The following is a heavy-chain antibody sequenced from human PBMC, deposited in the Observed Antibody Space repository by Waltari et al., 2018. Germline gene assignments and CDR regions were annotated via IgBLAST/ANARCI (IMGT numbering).Heavy chain of an antibody. CDR3: ASHPEDFYYYMDV. V-gene: IGHV3-21*06. J-gene: IGHJ6*03. Sequence: EVQLVESGGGLVKPGGSLRLSCAASGFRFNASTMNWVRQTPWKGLEWVSSIGSSSTYTYYADSVKGRFTISRDSAANSLYLEMNALRPDDTGVYYCASHPEDFYYYMDVWGKGTTVTVSS. CDR2: IGSSSTYT. CDR1: GFRFNAST.